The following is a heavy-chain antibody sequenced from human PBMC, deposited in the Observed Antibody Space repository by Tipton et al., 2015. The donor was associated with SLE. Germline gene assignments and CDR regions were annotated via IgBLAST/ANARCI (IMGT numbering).Heavy chain of an antibody. CDR2: IWYDGSNK. Sequence: RSLRLSCAASGFTFSSYGMHWVRQAPGKGLEWVAVIWYDGSNKYYADSVKGRFTISRDNSKNTLYLQMNSLRAEDTAVYYCARSFHEQQLVNGAFDIWGQGTMVTVSS. D-gene: IGHD6-13*01. V-gene: IGHV3-33*01. J-gene: IGHJ3*02. CDR3: ARSFHEQQLVNGAFDI. CDR1: GFTFSSYG.